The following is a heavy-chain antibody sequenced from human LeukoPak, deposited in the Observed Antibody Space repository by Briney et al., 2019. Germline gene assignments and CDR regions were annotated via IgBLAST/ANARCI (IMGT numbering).Heavy chain of an antibody. D-gene: IGHD3-3*01. CDR3: ARDGRYDFWSGYLPFGY. CDR1: GGSNSSYY. Sequence: SETLSLTCTVSGGSNSSYYWSWIRQPAGKGLEWIGRIYTSGSTNYNPSLKSRVTMSVDTSKNQFSLKLSSVTAADTAVYYCARDGRYDFWSGYLPFGYWGQGTLVTVCS. J-gene: IGHJ4*02. V-gene: IGHV4-4*07. CDR2: IYTSGST.